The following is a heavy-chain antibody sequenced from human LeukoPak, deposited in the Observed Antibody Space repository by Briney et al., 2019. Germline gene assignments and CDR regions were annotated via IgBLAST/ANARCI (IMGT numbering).Heavy chain of an antibody. Sequence: ASVKVSCKAPGYTFTSYDINWVRQATGQGLEWMGWMNPNSGNTGYAQKFQGRVTMTRNTSISTAYMELSSLRSEDTAVYYCASGSSSWYRGNWFDPWGQGTLVTVSS. CDR2: MNPNSGNT. V-gene: IGHV1-8*01. CDR3: ASGSSSWYRGNWFDP. D-gene: IGHD6-13*01. J-gene: IGHJ5*02. CDR1: GYTFTSYD.